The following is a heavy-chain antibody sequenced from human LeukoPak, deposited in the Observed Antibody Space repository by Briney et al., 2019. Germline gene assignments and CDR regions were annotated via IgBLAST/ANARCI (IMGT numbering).Heavy chain of an antibody. D-gene: IGHD3-22*01. CDR1: GFTFNTYT. V-gene: IGHV3-21*01. CDR3: VGGDSREL. Sequence: GGSLRLSCTASGFTFNTYTMNWVRQAPGKGPEWISSIGRSSIDKYYADSVRGRFTISRDNAKNSLYVQMSSLRVEDTAVYYCVGGDSRELWGQGTLVTVSS. CDR2: IGRSSIDK. J-gene: IGHJ4*02.